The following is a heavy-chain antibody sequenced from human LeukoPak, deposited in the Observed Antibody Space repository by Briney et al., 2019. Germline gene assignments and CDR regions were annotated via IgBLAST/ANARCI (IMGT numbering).Heavy chain of an antibody. CDR3: ARKTTVTNTWGFDY. Sequence: SETLSLTCAVYGGSFSGYYWSWIRQPPGKGLEWIGEINHSGSTNYNPSLKSRVTISVGTSKNQFSLKLSSVTAADTAVYYRARKTTVTNTWGFDYWGQGTLVTVSS. V-gene: IGHV4-34*01. D-gene: IGHD4-17*01. J-gene: IGHJ4*02. CDR1: GGSFSGYY. CDR2: INHSGST.